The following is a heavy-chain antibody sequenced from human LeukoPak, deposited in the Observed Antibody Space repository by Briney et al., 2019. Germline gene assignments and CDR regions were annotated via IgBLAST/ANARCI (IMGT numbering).Heavy chain of an antibody. J-gene: IGHJ4*02. D-gene: IGHD3-16*01. CDR2: ISSSSSYI. V-gene: IGHV3-21*01. CDR1: GFTFSSYS. CDR3: ARDLGADFFYFDY. Sequence: GGSLRLSCAASGFTFSSYSMNWVRQAPGKGLEWVSSISSSSSYIYYADSVKGRFTISRDNAKNSLYLQMNSLRAEDTAVYYCARDLGADFFYFDYWGQGTLVTVSS.